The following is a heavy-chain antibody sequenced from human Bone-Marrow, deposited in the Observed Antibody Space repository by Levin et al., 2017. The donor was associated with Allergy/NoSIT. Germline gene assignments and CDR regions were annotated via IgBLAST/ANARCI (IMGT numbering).Heavy chain of an antibody. V-gene: IGHV1-18*01. Sequence: ASVKVSCKASGYTFTSYGISWVRQAPGQGLEWMGWISAYNGNTNYAQKLQGRVTMTTDTSTSTAYMELRSLRSDDTAVYYCARDCGVVIPLNDGMDVWGQGTTVTVSS. D-gene: IGHD3-3*01. J-gene: IGHJ6*02. CDR3: ARDCGVVIPLNDGMDV. CDR2: ISAYNGNT. CDR1: GYTFTSYG.